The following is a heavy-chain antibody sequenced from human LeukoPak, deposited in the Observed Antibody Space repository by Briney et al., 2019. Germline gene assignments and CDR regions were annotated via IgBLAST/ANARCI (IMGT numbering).Heavy chain of an antibody. D-gene: IGHD3-22*01. CDR1: GFTFSSYA. V-gene: IGHV3-30-3*01. CDR2: ISYDGSNK. Sequence: GGSLRLSCAASGFTFSSYAMHWVRQAPGKGLEWVAVISYDGSNKYYADSVKGRFTISRDNSKNTLYLQMNSLRAEDTAVYYCASCYYYDSSGYYYGTDYWGQGTLVTVSS. J-gene: IGHJ4*02. CDR3: ASCYYYDSSGYYYGTDY.